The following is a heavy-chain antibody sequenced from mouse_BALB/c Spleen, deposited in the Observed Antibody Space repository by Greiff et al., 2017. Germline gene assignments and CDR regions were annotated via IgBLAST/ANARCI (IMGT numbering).Heavy chain of an antibody. CDR2: ISYSGST. Sequence: DVKLQESGPGLVKPSQSLSLTCTVTGYSITSDYAWNWIRQFPGNKLEWMGYISYSGSTSYNPSLKSRISITRDTSKNQFFLQLNSVTTEDTATYYCARFAVYGYYAMDYWGQGTSVTVSS. D-gene: IGHD1-1*01. CDR1: GYSITSDYA. V-gene: IGHV3-2*02. J-gene: IGHJ4*01. CDR3: ARFAVYGYYAMDY.